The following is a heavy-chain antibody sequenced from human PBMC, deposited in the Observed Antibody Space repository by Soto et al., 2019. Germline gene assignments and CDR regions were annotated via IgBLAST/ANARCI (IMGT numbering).Heavy chain of an antibody. D-gene: IGHD1-26*01. J-gene: IGHJ4*02. CDR1: GFTFSSYG. CDR3: GGDIVGATTMMY. Sequence: QVQLVESGGGVVQPGRSLRLSCAASGFTFSSYGMHWVRQAPGKGLEWVAVIWYDESNKYYAHSVQGRFTISRDNSKHTLYRKMTGSRAEDRALFSCGGDIVGATTMMYWAQVPLLTLSS. CDR2: IWYDESNK. V-gene: IGHV3-33*01.